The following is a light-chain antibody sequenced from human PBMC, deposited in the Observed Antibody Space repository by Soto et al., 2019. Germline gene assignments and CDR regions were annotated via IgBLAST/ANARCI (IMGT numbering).Light chain of an antibody. V-gene: IGKV4-1*01. CDR1: QSVLYSSNNKNY. CDR2: WAS. CDR3: QQYYSPPYT. Sequence: DIVMTQSPDSLAVSLGERATINCKSSQSVLYSSNNKNYLAWYQQRPGQPPNLLIYWASTRESGVPDRFSGSGSGTEFTLTISSLQAEDVAVYYCQQYYSPPYTFGQGTKLEIK. J-gene: IGKJ2*01.